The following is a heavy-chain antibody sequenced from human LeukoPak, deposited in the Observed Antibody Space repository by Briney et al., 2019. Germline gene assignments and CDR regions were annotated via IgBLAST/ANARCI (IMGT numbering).Heavy chain of an antibody. D-gene: IGHD3-16*02. CDR1: GYSFSSYW. CDR2: IDPSDSYT. Sequence: GESLKISCKGSGYSFSSYWISWVRQMPGKGLEWMGRIDPSDSYTNYSPSFQGHVTISADKSISTAYLQWSSLKASDTAMYYCARISVTFGGVIVIVNAFDIWGQGTMVTVSS. CDR3: ARISVTFGGVIVIVNAFDI. V-gene: IGHV5-10-1*01. J-gene: IGHJ3*02.